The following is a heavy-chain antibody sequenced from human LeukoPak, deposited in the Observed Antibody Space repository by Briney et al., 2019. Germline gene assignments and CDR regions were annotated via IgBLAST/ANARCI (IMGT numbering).Heavy chain of an antibody. V-gene: IGHV3-48*03. J-gene: IGHJ3*02. Sequence: QPGGSLRLSCVVSGFIFSNYEVNWVRLAPGKGLEWVSYISSSGHRTYCADSVKGRFTISRDNAKNSLYLPMNSLRVEDTANYCARDAAGAFDIWGQGTMVTVSS. CDR2: ISSSGHRT. CDR1: GFIFSNYE. CDR3: ARDAAGAFDI.